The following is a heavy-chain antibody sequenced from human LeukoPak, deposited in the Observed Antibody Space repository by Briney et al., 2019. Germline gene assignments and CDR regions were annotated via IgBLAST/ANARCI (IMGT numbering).Heavy chain of an antibody. D-gene: IGHD2-15*01. J-gene: IGHJ4*02. CDR3: ARVLGYCTVGSCYSTPY. Sequence: PGGSLRLSCAASGFTISNYSMNWVRQAPGKGLEWVSYISRSGSTIYYADSVKGRFTISRDNAKNSLYLQMNSLRDEDTAVYYCARVLGYCTVGSCYSTPYWGQETLVTVSS. CDR1: GFTISNYS. V-gene: IGHV3-48*02. CDR2: ISRSGSTI.